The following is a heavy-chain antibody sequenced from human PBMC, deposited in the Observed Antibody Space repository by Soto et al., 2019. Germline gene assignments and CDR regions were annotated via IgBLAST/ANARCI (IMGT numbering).Heavy chain of an antibody. CDR3: ARGTWGISWPNFFDY. D-gene: IGHD6-13*01. V-gene: IGHV3-53*01. Sequence: SLRLSCTAPGFSVTTNYMSWVRQAPGKGLEWVSVIYAGGSTSYADSVKGRFTVSRDNSNNTLFLQLSSLRVEDTAIYYCARGTWGISWPNFFDYWGQGVLVTVSS. J-gene: IGHJ4*02. CDR1: GFSVTTNY. CDR2: IYAGGST.